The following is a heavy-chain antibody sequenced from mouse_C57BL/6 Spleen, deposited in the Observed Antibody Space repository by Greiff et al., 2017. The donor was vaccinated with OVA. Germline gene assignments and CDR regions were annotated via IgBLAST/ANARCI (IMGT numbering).Heavy chain of an antibody. J-gene: IGHJ2*01. V-gene: IGHV1-26*01. CDR3: APYSNYFDY. D-gene: IGHD2-5*01. Sequence: EVQLQQSGPELVKPGASVKISCKASGYTFTDYYMNWVKQSHGKSLEWIGDINPNNGGTSYNQKFKGKATLTVDKSSSTAYTELRSLTSEDSAVYYCAPYSNYFDYWGQGTTLTVSS. CDR1: GYTFTDYY. CDR2: INPNNGGT.